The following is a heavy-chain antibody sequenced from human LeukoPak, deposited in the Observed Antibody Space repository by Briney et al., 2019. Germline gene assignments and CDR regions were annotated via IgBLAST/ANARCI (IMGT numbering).Heavy chain of an antibody. Sequence: SETLSLTCTVSGGSISSSSYYWGWIRQPPGKGLEWIGSIYYSGSTYHNPSLKSRVTISVDTSKNQFSLKLSSVTAADTAVYYCARLRTLGSSWYWFDPWGQGTLVTVSS. CDR2: IYYSGST. J-gene: IGHJ5*02. CDR1: GGSISSSSYY. D-gene: IGHD6-13*01. V-gene: IGHV4-39*07. CDR3: ARLRTLGSSWYWFDP.